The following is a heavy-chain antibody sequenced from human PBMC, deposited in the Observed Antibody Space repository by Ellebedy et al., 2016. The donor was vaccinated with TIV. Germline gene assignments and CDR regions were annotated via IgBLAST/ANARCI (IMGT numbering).Heavy chain of an antibody. V-gene: IGHV3-53*01. CDR1: GLAVSDNY. D-gene: IGHD6-13*01. CDR3: ASSSPSNPAFEH. Sequence: PGGSLRLSCAASGLAVSDNYISWVRQAPGKGLEWVSVIYSGGSSYYADSVKGRFTISRDNSKNTLFIEMNSLEDGDTAVYYCASSSPSNPAFEHWGRGTVVTVSS. J-gene: IGHJ4*02. CDR2: IYSGGSS.